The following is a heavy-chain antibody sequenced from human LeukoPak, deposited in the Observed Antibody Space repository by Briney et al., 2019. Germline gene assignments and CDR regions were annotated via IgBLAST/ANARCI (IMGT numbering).Heavy chain of an antibody. V-gene: IGHV3-23*01. D-gene: IGHD3-22*01. J-gene: IGHJ1*01. Sequence: PGGSLRLSCAASGFTFSSYAMSWVRQAPGKGLEWVSVISGSGGSTYYADSVKGRFTISRDNSKNTLYLQMNSLRAEDTAVYYCAKDIYYDSSAIQHWGQGTLVTVSS. CDR3: AKDIYYDSSAIQH. CDR1: GFTFSSYA. CDR2: ISGSGGST.